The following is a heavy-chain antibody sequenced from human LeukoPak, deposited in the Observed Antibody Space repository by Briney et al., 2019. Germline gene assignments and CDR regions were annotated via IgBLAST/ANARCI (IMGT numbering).Heavy chain of an antibody. CDR3: AKEAHIVVVPAALDI. V-gene: IGHV3-30*02. Sequence: GGSLRLXCAASGFTFSSYGMHWVRQAPGKELEWVAFIRYDGSNKYYADSVKGRFTISRDNSKNTLYLQMNSLRAEDTAVYYCAKEAHIVVVPAALDIWGQGTMVTVSS. J-gene: IGHJ3*02. CDR2: IRYDGSNK. D-gene: IGHD2-2*01. CDR1: GFTFSSYG.